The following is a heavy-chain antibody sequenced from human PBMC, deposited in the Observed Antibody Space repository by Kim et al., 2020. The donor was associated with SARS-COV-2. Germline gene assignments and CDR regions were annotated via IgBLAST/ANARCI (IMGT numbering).Heavy chain of an antibody. Sequence: PSLKNPVTISVDTSKNQFSLKLSSVTAADTAVYYWARARITMIVVVTHFDYWGQGTLVTVSS. CDR3: ARARITMIVVVTHFDY. V-gene: IGHV4-31*01. J-gene: IGHJ4*02. D-gene: IGHD3-22*01.